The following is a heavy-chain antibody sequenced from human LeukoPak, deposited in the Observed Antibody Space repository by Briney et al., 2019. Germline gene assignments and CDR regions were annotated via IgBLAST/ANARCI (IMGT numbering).Heavy chain of an antibody. D-gene: IGHD2-2*02. CDR2: ISAYNGNT. V-gene: IGHV1-18*01. CDR3: ARGYCSSTNCYTATAWFDP. Sequence: ASVKVSCKASGYTFTSYGINWVRQAPGQGLEWMGWISAYNGNTNYAQKFQGRVTMTTDASTSTAYMELRSLRSDDTAVYYCARGYCSSTNCYTATAWFDPWGQGTLVTVPS. CDR1: GYTFTSYG. J-gene: IGHJ5*02.